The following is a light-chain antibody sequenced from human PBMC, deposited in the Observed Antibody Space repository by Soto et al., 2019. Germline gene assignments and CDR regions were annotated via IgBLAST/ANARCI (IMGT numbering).Light chain of an antibody. Sequence: EIVLTQSPGTLSLSPGERATRSCRASQSVSSSYLAWYQQKPGQAPRLLIYGASSRATGIPDRFSGSGSGTDFTLTISSLEPEDFAVYYCQQRSNWPTFGQGTKVDIK. J-gene: IGKJ1*01. CDR3: QQRSNWPT. CDR2: GAS. V-gene: IGKV3D-20*02. CDR1: QSVSSSY.